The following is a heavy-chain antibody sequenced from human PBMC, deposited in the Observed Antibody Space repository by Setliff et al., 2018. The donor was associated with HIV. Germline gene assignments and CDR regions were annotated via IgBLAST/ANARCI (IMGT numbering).Heavy chain of an antibody. Sequence: ASVKVSCKASGYTFTDYYIHWVRQAPGQGLEWMGWIYPNTGGTNYAQKFQGRVTMTRETSISTAYMELSRLRSDDTAVYYCASGEYSSSWSFRRKNNWFDPWGQGTLVTVSS. CDR2: IYPNTGGT. V-gene: IGHV1-2*02. J-gene: IGHJ5*02. CDR3: ASGEYSSSWSFRRKNNWFDP. CDR1: GYTFTDYY. D-gene: IGHD6-13*01.